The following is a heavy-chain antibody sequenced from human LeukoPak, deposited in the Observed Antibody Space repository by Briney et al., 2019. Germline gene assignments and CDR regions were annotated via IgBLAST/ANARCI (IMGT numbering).Heavy chain of an antibody. CDR1: GLTVRNNY. V-gene: IGHV3-53*05. CDR3: AKDYSTTSYYGSGTYYRPNWFDP. Sequence: GGSLRLSRAASGLTVRNNYMSWVRQAPGKGLEWVSVVYSDGSTYYEDPVKGRFTISRDNSKNPLYLQMNSLRAEDTVMYYCAKDYSTTSYYGSGTYYRPNWFDPWGQGTLVTVSS. J-gene: IGHJ5*02. D-gene: IGHD3-10*01. CDR2: VYSDGST.